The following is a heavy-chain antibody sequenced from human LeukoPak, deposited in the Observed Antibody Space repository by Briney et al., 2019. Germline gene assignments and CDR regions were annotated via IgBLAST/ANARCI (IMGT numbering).Heavy chain of an antibody. D-gene: IGHD1-1*01. CDR3: ARETTSIDAFVI. V-gene: IGHV3-33*01. J-gene: IGHJ3*02. CDR1: GFTFSSYG. CDR2: IWYDGSNK. Sequence: PGGSLRLSCAASGFTFSSYGMHWVRQAPGKGLEWVAVIWYDGSNKYYADSVKGRFTISRDNSKNTLYLQMNSLRAEDTAVYYCARETTSIDAFVIWGQGTMVTVSS.